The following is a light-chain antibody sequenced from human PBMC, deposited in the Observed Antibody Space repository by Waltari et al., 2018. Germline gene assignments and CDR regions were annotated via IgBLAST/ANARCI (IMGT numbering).Light chain of an antibody. CDR3: LQRSNWPYS. CDR1: QSVSSS. V-gene: IGKV3-15*01. Sequence: EIVMTQSPATLSLSPGERATLSCRASQSVSSSLAWYQQKPGQAPRLLIYGASSRATGIPDRFSGSGSGTDFTRTISSLEPEDVAVYYCLQRSNWPYSFGQGTKVEIK. J-gene: IGKJ2*03. CDR2: GAS.